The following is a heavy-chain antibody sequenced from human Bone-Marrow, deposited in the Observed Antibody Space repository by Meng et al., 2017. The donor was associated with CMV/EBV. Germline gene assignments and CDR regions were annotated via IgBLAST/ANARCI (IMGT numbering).Heavy chain of an antibody. CDR3: ARFLGRDYFDF. J-gene: IGHJ4*02. Sequence: GSLRLSCTVSGGSISGYYWSWIRQPPGKGLEWIGYVYYSGSTNYNPSLKSRVTMSVDTSKNQFSLNLNSVTAADTAVYYCARFLGRDYFDFWAQGTLVTVSS. CDR1: GGSISGYY. CDR2: VYYSGST. D-gene: IGHD3-10*01. V-gene: IGHV4-59*01.